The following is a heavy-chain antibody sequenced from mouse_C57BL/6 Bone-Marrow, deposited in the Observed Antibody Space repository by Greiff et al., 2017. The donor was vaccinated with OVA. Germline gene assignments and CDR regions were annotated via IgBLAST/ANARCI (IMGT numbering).Heavy chain of an antibody. D-gene: IGHD1-1*01. Sequence: EVQLQQSGRELVKPGASVKIPCKASGYTFTDYNMDWVKQSHGKSLEWIGDINPNNGGTIYNQKFKGKATLTVDKSSSTAYMELRSLTSEDTAVYYCARPHYYYGSSSFAYWGQGTLVTVSA. CDR1: GYTFTDYN. CDR2: INPNNGGT. V-gene: IGHV1-18*01. J-gene: IGHJ3*01. CDR3: ARPHYYYGSSSFAY.